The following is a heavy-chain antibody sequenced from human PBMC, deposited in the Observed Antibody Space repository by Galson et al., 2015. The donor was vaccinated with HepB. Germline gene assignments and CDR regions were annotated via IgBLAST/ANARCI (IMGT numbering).Heavy chain of an antibody. J-gene: IGHJ4*02. CDR1: GFTFSTYA. Sequence: SLRLSCAASGFTFSTYAMHWVRQTPGKGLEWVAVISYDGSNDYYANSVKGRFTISRDNSKNTLYLQMNSLRAEDTALYYCARDVTIFGVLIPDDYWGQGTLVIVSS. V-gene: IGHV3-30-3*01. CDR3: ARDVTIFGVLIPDDY. D-gene: IGHD3-3*01. CDR2: ISYDGSND.